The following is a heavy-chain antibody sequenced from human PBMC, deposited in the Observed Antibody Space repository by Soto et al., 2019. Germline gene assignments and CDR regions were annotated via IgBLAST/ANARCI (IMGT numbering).Heavy chain of an antibody. Sequence: GGSLRLSCAASGFTFSSYAMSWVRQAPGKGLEWVSAISGSGGSTYYASSVKGRFTFSRDNSKNTRYLKMNSLRDEDTAVYYCAKEGGDIVVVVAVSIDYYYYMDVWGKGTTVTVSS. J-gene: IGHJ6*03. CDR2: ISGSGGST. CDR3: AKEGGDIVVVVAVSIDYYYYMDV. V-gene: IGHV3-23*01. D-gene: IGHD2-15*01. CDR1: GFTFSSYA.